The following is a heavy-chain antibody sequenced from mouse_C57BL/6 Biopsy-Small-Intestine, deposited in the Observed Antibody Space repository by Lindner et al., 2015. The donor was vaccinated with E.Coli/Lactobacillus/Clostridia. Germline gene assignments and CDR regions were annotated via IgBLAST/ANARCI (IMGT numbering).Heavy chain of an antibody. CDR1: GYTFTNYW. CDR2: IYPGGGYT. CDR3: ARRGDYDGPAYYAMDY. V-gene: IGHV1-63*01. Sequence: VQLQESGAELVRPGTSVKMSCKASGYTFTNYWIGWAKQRPGHGLEWIGDIYPGGGYTNYNEKFKGKATLTADKSSSTAYMQFSSLTSEDSAIYYCARRGDYDGPAYYAMDYWGQGTSVTVSS. D-gene: IGHD2-4*01. J-gene: IGHJ4*01.